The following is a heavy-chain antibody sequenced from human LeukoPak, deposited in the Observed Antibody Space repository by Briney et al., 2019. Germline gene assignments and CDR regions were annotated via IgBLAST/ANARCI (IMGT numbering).Heavy chain of an antibody. V-gene: IGHV3-21*01. CDR2: ISSSSSYI. Sequence: GGSLRLSCAASGFTFSSYSMHWVRQAPGKGLEWVSSISSSSSYIYYADSVKGRFTISRDNAKNSLYLQMNSLRAEDTAVYYCAREGGHSSSPVDYWGQGTLVTVSS. CDR3: AREGGHSSSPVDY. J-gene: IGHJ4*02. D-gene: IGHD6-6*01. CDR1: GFTFSSYS.